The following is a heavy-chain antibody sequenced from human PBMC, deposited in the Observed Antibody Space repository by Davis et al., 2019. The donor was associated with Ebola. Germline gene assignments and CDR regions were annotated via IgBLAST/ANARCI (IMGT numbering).Heavy chain of an antibody. Sequence: PGGSLRLSCATSGFTFTYSGIHWVRQAPGKGLEWVAVISFDGSDTYYADSVKGRFTISRDNSKTTVDLQMNSLRAEDTAVYYCAKHKYSYDYSDGMDVWGQGTTVTVS. D-gene: IGHD3-16*01. CDR1: GFTFTYSG. CDR3: AKHKYSYDYSDGMDV. CDR2: ISFDGSDT. V-gene: IGHV3-30*18. J-gene: IGHJ6*02.